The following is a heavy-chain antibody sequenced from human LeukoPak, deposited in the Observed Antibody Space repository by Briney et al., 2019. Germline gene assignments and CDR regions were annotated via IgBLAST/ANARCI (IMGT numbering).Heavy chain of an antibody. D-gene: IGHD3-10*01. Sequence: SGTLSLTCAVSGGSTSSSNWWSWVRQPPGKGLEWIGEIYHSGSTNYNPSLKSRVTISVDKSKNQFSLKLSSVTAADTAVYYCARVPTGYGSGSYYFNWGQGTLVTVSS. J-gene: IGHJ4*02. CDR1: GGSTSSSNW. V-gene: IGHV4-4*02. CDR3: ARVPTGYGSGSYYFN. CDR2: IYHSGST.